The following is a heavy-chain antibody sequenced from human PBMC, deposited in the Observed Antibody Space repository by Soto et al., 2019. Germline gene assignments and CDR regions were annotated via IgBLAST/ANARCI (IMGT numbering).Heavy chain of an antibody. J-gene: IGHJ3*01. D-gene: IGHD2-21*01. CDR1: GFTFSYYW. Sequence: EVQLLESGGGLVQPAESLRLSCAASGFTFSYYWMHWVRQLPGMGLVWVSRTHSDGRSTTYEGSVKARFTTSSDNARNTVYLQLTSLRAEDTAVYFYARGDCGAFDLWGQGTVLTVSS. CDR3: ARGDCGAFDL. CDR2: THSDGRST. V-gene: IGHV3-74*01.